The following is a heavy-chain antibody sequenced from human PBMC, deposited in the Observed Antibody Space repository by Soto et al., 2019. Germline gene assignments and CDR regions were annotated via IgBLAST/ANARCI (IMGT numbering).Heavy chain of an antibody. CDR2: IYYTGIT. D-gene: IGHD2-21*01. CDR3: ARLEINLLFDY. Sequence: SETLSLTCTVSYASINNYHWTWIRQPPGKGLEWIAYIYYTGITNFNPSLKSRVTISMDTSKNQFSLKLSSVTAADTAVYYCARLEINLLFDYWGRGNLVTVS. V-gene: IGHV4-59*08. CDR1: YASINNYH. J-gene: IGHJ4*02.